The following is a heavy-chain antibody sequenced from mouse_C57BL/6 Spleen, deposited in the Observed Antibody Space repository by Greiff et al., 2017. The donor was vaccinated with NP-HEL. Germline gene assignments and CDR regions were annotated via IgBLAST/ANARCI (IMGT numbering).Heavy chain of an antibody. V-gene: IGHV3-6*01. CDR3: ARDIYYGSPMDY. CDR1: GYSITSGYY. CDR2: ISYDGSN. D-gene: IGHD1-1*01. J-gene: IGHJ4*01. Sequence: EVKLQESGPGLVKPSQSLSLTCSVTGYSITSGYYWNWIRQFPGNKLEWMGYISYDGSNNYNPSLKNRISITRDTSKNQFFLKLNSVTTEDTATYYCARDIYYGSPMDYWGQGTSVTVSS.